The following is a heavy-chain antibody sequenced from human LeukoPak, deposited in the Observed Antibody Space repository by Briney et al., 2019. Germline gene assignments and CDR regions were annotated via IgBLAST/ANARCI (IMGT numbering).Heavy chain of an antibody. D-gene: IGHD2/OR15-2a*01. CDR1: GFTFSNYE. Sequence: PGGSLRLSCAASGFTFSNYEMNWVRQAPGKGLEWVSYTSSSGGMIYYADSVKGRFTISRDNAKNSLYLQMNSLRAEDTAVYYCAKDFFDFAYCYYMDVWGKGTTVTISS. J-gene: IGHJ6*03. CDR3: AKDFFDFAYCYYMDV. V-gene: IGHV3-48*03. CDR2: TSSSGGMI.